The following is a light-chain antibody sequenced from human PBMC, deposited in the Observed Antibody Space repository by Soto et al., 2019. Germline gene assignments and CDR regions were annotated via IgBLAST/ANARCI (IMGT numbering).Light chain of an antibody. CDR1: QTISSW. J-gene: IGKJ1*01. Sequence: DIQMTQSPSTLSGSVGYRFTITCRASQTISSWLAWYQQKPGKAPKLLIYKASTLKSGVPSRFSGSGSGTEFTLTIRSLQPDDFATYYCQHYKMYSPWTFGQGTTGDIK. CDR3: QHYKMYSPWT. V-gene: IGKV1-5*03. CDR2: KAS.